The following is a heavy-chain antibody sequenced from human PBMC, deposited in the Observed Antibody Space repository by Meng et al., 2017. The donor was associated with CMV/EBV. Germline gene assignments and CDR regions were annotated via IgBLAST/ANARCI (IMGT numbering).Heavy chain of an antibody. J-gene: IGHJ4*02. V-gene: IGHV1-8*01. D-gene: IGHD3-3*01. CDR3: ARAQALSLRFPYY. Sequence: ASVKVSYKASGYTFTSYDINWVRQATGQGLEWMGWMNPNSGNTGYAQKFQGRVTMTRNTSISTAYMELSSLRSEDTAVYYCARAQALSLRFPYYWGQGTLVTVSS. CDR2: MNPNSGNT. CDR1: GYTFTSYD.